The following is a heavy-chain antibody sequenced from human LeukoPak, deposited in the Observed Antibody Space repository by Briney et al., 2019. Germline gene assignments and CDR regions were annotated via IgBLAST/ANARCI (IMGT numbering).Heavy chain of an antibody. J-gene: IGHJ4*02. CDR2: IYPGDSGT. D-gene: IGHD3-3*01. CDR1: GYSFTSYW. CDR3: ASAVHDFWSGSPVDY. Sequence: GESLKISCKGSGYSFTSYWIGWVRQMPGKGLEWMGIIYPGDSGTRYSPSFQGQVTISADKSISTAYLRWSSLKASDTAMYYCASAVHDFWSGSPVDYWGQGTLVTVSS. V-gene: IGHV5-51*01.